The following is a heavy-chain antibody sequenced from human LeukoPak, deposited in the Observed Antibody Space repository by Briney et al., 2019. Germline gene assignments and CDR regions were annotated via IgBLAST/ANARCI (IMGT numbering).Heavy chain of an antibody. CDR2: IYPGDSDT. Sequence: RPGESLKISCKGSGYSFTSYWIGWVRQMPGKGVEWMGIIYPGDSDTRYSPSFQGQVTISADKSISTAYLQWSSLKASDTAMYYCARTQSSGWYGVFDYWGQGTLVSVSS. J-gene: IGHJ4*02. D-gene: IGHD6-19*01. CDR3: ARTQSSGWYGVFDY. CDR1: GYSFTSYW. V-gene: IGHV5-51*01.